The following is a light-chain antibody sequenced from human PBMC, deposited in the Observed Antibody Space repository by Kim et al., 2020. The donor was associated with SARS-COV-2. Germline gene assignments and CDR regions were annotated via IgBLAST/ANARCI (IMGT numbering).Light chain of an antibody. J-gene: IGKJ2*01. CDR1: QNIRIY. V-gene: IGKV1-27*01. CDR2: AAS. CDR3: QKYDRAPYT. Sequence: DIQMTQSPSSLSASVGDRVTITCRASQNIRIYLAWYQQKPGKVPKVLISAASALQSGVPSRFSGSGAGTDFTLTIASLQPEDVATYYCQKYDRAPYTFGQGTKLEI.